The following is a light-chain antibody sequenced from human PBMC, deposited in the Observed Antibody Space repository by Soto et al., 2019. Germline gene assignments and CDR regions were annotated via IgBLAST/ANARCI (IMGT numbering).Light chain of an antibody. J-gene: IGLJ1*01. CDR3: KSYASSNTYV. V-gene: IGLV2-8*01. CDR1: KSDIGVYDF. CDR2: EVV. Sequence: QSALTQPPSASGSPGQSVTISCTGTKSDIGVYDFVSWYQHHPGKAPRLIIYEVVQRPSGVPDRFSGSKSGNTASLTVSGLQAADEADYFCKSYASSNTYVCGSETKVTVL.